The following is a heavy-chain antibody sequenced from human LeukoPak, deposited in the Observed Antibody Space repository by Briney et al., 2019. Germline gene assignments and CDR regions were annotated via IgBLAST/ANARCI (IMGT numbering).Heavy chain of an antibody. CDR3: VRDPSSSWYYYYYYGMDV. Sequence: PGGSLRLSCAASGFTFSSYGMHWVRRAPGKGLEWVAVISYDGSNKYYADSVKCRFTISRDNSKNTLYLQMNSLRAEDTAVYYCVRDPSSSWYYYYYYGMDVWGQGTTVTVSS. V-gene: IGHV3-30*19. J-gene: IGHJ6*02. CDR2: ISYDGSNK. D-gene: IGHD6-13*01. CDR1: GFTFSSYG.